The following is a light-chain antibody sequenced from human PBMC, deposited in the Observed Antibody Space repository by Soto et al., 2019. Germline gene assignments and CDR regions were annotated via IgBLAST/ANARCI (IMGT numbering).Light chain of an antibody. CDR3: SSYTNSDTLV. V-gene: IGLV2-18*02. Sequence: QSALTQPPSVSGSPGQSVTISCTGTSSDVGSYNRLSWYQQPPGTAPKLIMYEVSNRPSGVSNRFSASKSGNTASLTISGLQAEDEADYYCSSYTNSDTLVFGGGTKLTVL. CDR1: SSDVGSYNR. CDR2: EVS. J-gene: IGLJ3*02.